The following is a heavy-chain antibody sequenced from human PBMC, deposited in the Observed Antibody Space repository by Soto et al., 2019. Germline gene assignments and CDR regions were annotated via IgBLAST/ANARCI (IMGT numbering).Heavy chain of an antibody. J-gene: IGHJ6*02. CDR1: GFTFSSYG. D-gene: IGHD3-3*01. V-gene: IGHV3-33*01. Sequence: GGSLRLSCAASGFTFSSYGMHWVRQAPGKGLEWVAVIWYDGSNKYYADSVKGRFTISRDNSKNTLYLQMNSLRAEDTAVYYCARVYYDFSDYYGMDVWGQGTTVTV. CDR3: ARVYYDFSDYYGMDV. CDR2: IWYDGSNK.